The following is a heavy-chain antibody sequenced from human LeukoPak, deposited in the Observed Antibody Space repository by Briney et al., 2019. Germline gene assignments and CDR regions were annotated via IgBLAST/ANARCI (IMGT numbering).Heavy chain of an antibody. CDR1: GFTFSSYA. J-gene: IGHJ4*02. CDR3: ARGVNTDY. Sequence: PGASLRLSCAASGFTFSSYAMSWVRQPPGKGLECVSSISGSGGSTYHADSVRGRFTISRDNAKNTLYLQMDSLRAEDTAVYYCARGVNTDYWGQGTLVTVSP. V-gene: IGHV3-23*01. D-gene: IGHD3-10*01. CDR2: ISGSGGST.